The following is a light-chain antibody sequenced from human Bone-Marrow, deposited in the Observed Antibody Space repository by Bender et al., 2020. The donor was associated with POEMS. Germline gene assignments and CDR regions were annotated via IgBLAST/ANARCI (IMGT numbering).Light chain of an antibody. CDR3: SSYTSSNTLV. CDR1: SSDIGAYYF. CDR2: EVD. V-gene: IGLV2-14*01. J-gene: IGLJ2*01. Sequence: QSALTQPASVSGSPGQSVSISCIGTSSDIGAYYFVSWYQQHPGKAPKLIIYEVDKRPSGVPDRFSGSKSGTSASLTISGLQAEDEADYYCSSYTSSNTLVFGGGTKVTVL.